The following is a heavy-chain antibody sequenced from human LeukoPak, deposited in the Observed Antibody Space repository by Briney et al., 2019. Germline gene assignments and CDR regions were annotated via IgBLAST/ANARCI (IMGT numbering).Heavy chain of an antibody. CDR2: ISWNSGSI. CDR1: GFTFDDYA. CDR3: AKGRMITFGGVIYH. J-gene: IGHJ4*02. V-gene: IGHV3-9*01. Sequence: GRSLRLSCAASGFTFDDYAMHWVRQAPGKGLEWVSGISWNSGSIGYADSVKGRFTISRDNSKNTLYLQMNSLRAEDTAVYYCAKGRMITFGGVIYHWGQGTLVTVSS. D-gene: IGHD3-16*02.